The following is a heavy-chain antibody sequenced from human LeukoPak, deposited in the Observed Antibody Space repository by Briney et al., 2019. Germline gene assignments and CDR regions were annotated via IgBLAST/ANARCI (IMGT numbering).Heavy chain of an antibody. D-gene: IGHD1-1*01. V-gene: IGHV1-69*05. CDR2: IIPIFGTA. CDR1: GGTFSSYA. CDR3: ARGAGTIMYYYYMDV. Sequence: WASVKVSCKASGGTFSSYAMSWVRQAPGQGLEWMGGIIPIFGTANYAQKFQGRVTITTDESTSTAYIELSSLRSEDTAVYYCARGAGTIMYYYYMDVWGKGTTVTVSS. J-gene: IGHJ6*03.